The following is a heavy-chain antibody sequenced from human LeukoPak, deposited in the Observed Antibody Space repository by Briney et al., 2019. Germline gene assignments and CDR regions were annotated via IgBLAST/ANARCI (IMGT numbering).Heavy chain of an antibody. CDR2: ISGSGGST. CDR3: AKDHSDDYGDSN. V-gene: IGHV3-23*01. Sequence: GGSLRLSCAASGFTFRSYWMTWVRQAPGKGLEWVSAISGSGGSTYYADSVKGRFTISRDNSKNTLYLQMNSLRAEDTAVYYCAKDHSDDYGDSNWGQGTLVTVSS. J-gene: IGHJ4*02. CDR1: GFTFRSYW. D-gene: IGHD4-17*01.